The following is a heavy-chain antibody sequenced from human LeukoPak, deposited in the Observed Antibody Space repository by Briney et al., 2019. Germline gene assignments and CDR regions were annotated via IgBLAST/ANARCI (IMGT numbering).Heavy chain of an antibody. V-gene: IGHV3-23*01. CDR2: ISGSGGST. J-gene: IGHJ4*02. D-gene: IGHD1-20*01. CDR3: ATSANEDNWSYVDY. CDR1: GFTFSSYA. Sequence: GGSLRLSCAASGFTFSSYAMSWVRQAPGKGLEWVSAISGSGGSTYYADSVKGRFTISRDNSKNTLYLQMNSLRAEDTAVYYCATSANEDNWSYVDYWGQGTLVTVSS.